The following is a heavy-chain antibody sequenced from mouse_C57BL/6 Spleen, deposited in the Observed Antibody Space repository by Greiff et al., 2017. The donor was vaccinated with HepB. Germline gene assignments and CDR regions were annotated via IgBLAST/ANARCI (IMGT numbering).Heavy chain of an antibody. J-gene: IGHJ2*01. CDR3: ARSLYGSSYDYFDY. CDR2: IRNKANGYTT. CDR1: GFTFTDYY. V-gene: IGHV7-3*01. Sequence: VQLKESGGGLVQPGGSLSLSCAASGFTFTDYYMSWVRQPPGKALEWLGFIRNKANGYTTEYSASVKGRFTISRDNSQSILYLQMNALRAEDSATYYCARSLYGSSYDYFDYWGQGTTLTVSS. D-gene: IGHD1-1*01.